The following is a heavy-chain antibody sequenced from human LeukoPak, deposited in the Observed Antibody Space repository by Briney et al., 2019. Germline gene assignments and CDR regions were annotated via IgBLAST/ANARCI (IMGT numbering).Heavy chain of an antibody. CDR3: ARGRRRLQPFDI. Sequence: ASVRVSFKASGYIFTSYGTSWVRQAPGQGLEWMGWISAYNGYTNYAQKLQGRVTMITDTSTSTAYMELRSLRSDDTAVYYCARGRRRLQPFDIWGQGTMVTVSS. CDR2: ISAYNGYT. D-gene: IGHD5-12*01. J-gene: IGHJ3*02. V-gene: IGHV1-18*01. CDR1: GYIFTSYG.